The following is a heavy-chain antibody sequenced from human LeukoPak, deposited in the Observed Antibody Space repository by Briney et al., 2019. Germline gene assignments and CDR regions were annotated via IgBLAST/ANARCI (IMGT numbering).Heavy chain of an antibody. V-gene: IGHV3-23*01. Sequence: GGSLRLSCTASGFTFNNYAMTWVRQAPGKGLEWFSAITGSGAYTNYADSVKGRFTISRDNSKNTIYLQMNSLRAEDTAIYYCAKRSSTSSGYFDFWGRGTLVTVSS. D-gene: IGHD3-22*01. CDR3: AKRSSTSSGYFDF. CDR1: GFTFNNYA. CDR2: ITGSGAYT. J-gene: IGHJ4*02.